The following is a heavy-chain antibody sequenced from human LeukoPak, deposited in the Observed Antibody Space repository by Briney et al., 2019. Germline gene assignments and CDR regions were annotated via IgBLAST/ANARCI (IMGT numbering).Heavy chain of an antibody. V-gene: IGHV5-51*01. CDR1: GYSFTSYW. Sequence: GESLKISCKGSGYSFTSYWIGWVRPMPGKGLEWMGIIYPGDSDTRYSPSFQGQVTISADKSISTAYLQWSSLKASDTAMYYCARHLGQWLATSPFDPWGQGTLVTVSS. D-gene: IGHD6-19*01. CDR2: IYPGDSDT. J-gene: IGHJ5*02. CDR3: ARHLGQWLATSPFDP.